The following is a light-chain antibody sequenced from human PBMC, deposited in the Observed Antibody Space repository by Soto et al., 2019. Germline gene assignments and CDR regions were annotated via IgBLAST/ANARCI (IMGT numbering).Light chain of an antibody. CDR1: QSISSY. Sequence: DLQMTQSPSSLCASVGDRITITCRASQSISSYLNWYQQKPGKAPKLLIYAASSLQSGVPSRFSGSGSGTDFTLTISSLQPEDFATYYCQQSYSTPETFGQGTKVDI. CDR3: QQSYSTPET. CDR2: AAS. J-gene: IGKJ1*01. V-gene: IGKV1-39*01.